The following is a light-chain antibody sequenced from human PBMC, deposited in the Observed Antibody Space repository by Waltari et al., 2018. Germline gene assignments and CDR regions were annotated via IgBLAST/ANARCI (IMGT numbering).Light chain of an antibody. Sequence: QSALTQPASVSGSPGQSITISCTGSSVDVGSYKYVSWYQQHPGQVPKLIIYEVNRRPSGVSNRFSGSKSGNTASLTISGLQAEDEADYYCSSHTSSSTFVFGTGTKVDVL. CDR1: SVDVGSYKY. CDR3: SSHTSSSTFV. V-gene: IGLV2-14*01. CDR2: EVN. J-gene: IGLJ1*01.